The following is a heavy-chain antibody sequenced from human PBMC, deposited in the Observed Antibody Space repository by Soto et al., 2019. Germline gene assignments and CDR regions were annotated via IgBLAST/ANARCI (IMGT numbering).Heavy chain of an antibody. CDR1: GGSISSGGYY. V-gene: IGHV4-30-4*08. CDR2: IYYSGST. Sequence: TSETLSLTCTVSGGSISSGGYYWSWIRQPPGKGLEWIGYIYYSGSTYYNPSLKSRVTISVDTSKNQFSLKLSSVTAADTAVYYCARWWFGEFFDYWGQGTLVTVSS. CDR3: ARWWFGEFFDY. J-gene: IGHJ4*02. D-gene: IGHD3-10*01.